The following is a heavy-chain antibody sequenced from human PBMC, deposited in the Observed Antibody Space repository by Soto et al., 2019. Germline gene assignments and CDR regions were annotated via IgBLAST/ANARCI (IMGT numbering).Heavy chain of an antibody. CDR3: VRDCDV. CDR2: IRPDGSEE. J-gene: IGHJ6*04. V-gene: IGHV3-7*01. CDR1: GITFWDYW. Sequence: EVQLVESGGGLVQPGGSLRLSCAASGITFWDYWMSWVRQAPGKGLEWVANIRPDGSEEHYVDSVKGRFTISRDIAENSVYLQMNSLRAEDTAVYHCVRDCDVWGKGTTVTVSS.